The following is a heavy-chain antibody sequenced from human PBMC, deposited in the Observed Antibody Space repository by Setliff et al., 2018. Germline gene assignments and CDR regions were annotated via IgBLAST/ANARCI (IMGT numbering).Heavy chain of an antibody. Sequence: SETLSLTCTVSGGSISSGDYYWSWIRQPPGKGLEFVGYIYYSGSTYYNPSLKSRVTISIDTSKNQFSLKVNSVTAAGTAVYYCASAPLLYSDSSGLSGTFDIWGQGTMVT. CDR3: ASAPLLYSDSSGLSGTFDI. CDR2: IYYSGST. CDR1: GGSISSGDYY. V-gene: IGHV4-30-4*08. D-gene: IGHD3-22*01. J-gene: IGHJ3*02.